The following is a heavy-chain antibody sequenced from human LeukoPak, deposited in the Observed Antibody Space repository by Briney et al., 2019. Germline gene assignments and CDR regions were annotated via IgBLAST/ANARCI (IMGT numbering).Heavy chain of an antibody. V-gene: IGHV3-7*03. J-gene: IGHJ4*02. CDR3: ARDLFGY. Sequence: GESLRLSCAASGFVFSNYWMNWVRQVPGKGLQWVAAIRQDGSDKYYVDSVKGRFTISRDNAKNSLYLQMNSLRAEDTAVYYCARDLFGYWGQGTLVTVSS. CDR2: IRQDGSDK. CDR1: GFVFSNYW.